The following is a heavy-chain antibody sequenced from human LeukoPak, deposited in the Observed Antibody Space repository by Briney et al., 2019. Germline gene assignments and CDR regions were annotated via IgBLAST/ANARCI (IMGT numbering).Heavy chain of an antibody. CDR2: INPESGRT. D-gene: IGHD2-2*02. Sequence: ASVKVSCKASGYMFSDFYIQWLRQVPGQGPEWMGWINPESGRTNYAQKFEGRVALTSNTSTSTGYMELRSLTSDDTAVYYCAREGNIGFGCSSTSCYNAFWFDPWGQGTLVTVSS. CDR1: GYMFSDFY. CDR3: AREGNIGFGCSSTSCYNAFWFDP. V-gene: IGHV1-2*02. J-gene: IGHJ5*02.